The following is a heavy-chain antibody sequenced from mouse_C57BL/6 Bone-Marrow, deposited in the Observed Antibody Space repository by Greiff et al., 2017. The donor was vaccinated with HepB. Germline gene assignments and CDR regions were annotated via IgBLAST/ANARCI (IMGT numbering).Heavy chain of an antibody. D-gene: IGHD1-1*01. CDR2: INPDSSTI. J-gene: IGHJ1*03. Sequence: DVKLVESGGGLVQPGGSLKLSCAASGIDFSRYWMSWVRRAPGKGLEWIGEINPDSSTINYAPSLKDKFIISRDNAKNTLYLQMSKVRSEDTALYYCARGDYYGSSYSWYFDVWGTGTTVTVSS. CDR1: GIDFSRYW. CDR3: ARGDYYGSSYSWYFDV. V-gene: IGHV4-1*01.